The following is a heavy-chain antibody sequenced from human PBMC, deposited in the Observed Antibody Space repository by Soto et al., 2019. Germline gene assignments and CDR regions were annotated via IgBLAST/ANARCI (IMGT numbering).Heavy chain of an antibody. CDR3: AREWTGYDSASPFYYFDY. CDR1: GGSISSYY. Sequence: KTSETLSLTCTISGGSISSYYWSWIRQPAGKGLEWSGRIYTSGSTNYNPSLKSRVTMSVDTSKNQFSLKVSSVTAADTAVYYCAREWTGYDSASPFYYFDYWGQGTLVTVSS. CDR2: IYTSGST. J-gene: IGHJ4*02. D-gene: IGHD5-12*01. V-gene: IGHV4-4*07.